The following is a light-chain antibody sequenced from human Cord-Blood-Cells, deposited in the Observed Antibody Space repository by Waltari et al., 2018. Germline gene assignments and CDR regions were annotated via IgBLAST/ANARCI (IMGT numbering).Light chain of an antibody. V-gene: IGLV2-23*01. Sequence: QSALTQPASVSGSPGQSITISCTGTSSDVGSYNLVSWYQQHPSQAPKLMIYEGSKRPSGVSNRCSGSKSGNTASLTISGLQSEDEADYYCCSDAGSSTWVFGGGTKLTVL. CDR3: CSDAGSSTWV. J-gene: IGLJ3*02. CDR2: EGS. CDR1: SSDVGSYNL.